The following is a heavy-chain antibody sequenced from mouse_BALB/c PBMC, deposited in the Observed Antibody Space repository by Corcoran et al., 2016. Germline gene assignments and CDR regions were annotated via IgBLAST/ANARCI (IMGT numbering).Heavy chain of an antibody. CDR2: INTYTGEP. V-gene: IGHV9-1*02. Sequence: QIQLVQSGPELKKPGETVKISCKASGYTFTNYGMNWVKQAPGKGLKWMGWINTYTGEPTYADDFKGRFAFSLESSASTAYLQINILKNEDMAIYFCAREPYAMDYWGQGPSVTVSS. CDR3: AREPYAMDY. J-gene: IGHJ4*01. CDR1: GYTFTNYG.